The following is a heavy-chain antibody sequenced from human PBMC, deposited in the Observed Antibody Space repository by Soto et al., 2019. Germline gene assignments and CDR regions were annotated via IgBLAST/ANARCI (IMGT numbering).Heavy chain of an antibody. D-gene: IGHD3-16*02. CDR1: GFTFSSYG. Sequence: QVQLVESGGGVVQPGRSLRLSCAASGFTFSSYGMHWVRQAPGKGLEWVAVIWYDGSNKYYADSVKGRFTISRDNSKNTLYLQMNSLRAEDTAVYYCARDAPYDYIWGSYRYPTEATYDAFDIWGQGTMVTVSS. CDR2: IWYDGSNK. J-gene: IGHJ3*02. V-gene: IGHV3-33*01. CDR3: ARDAPYDYIWGSYRYPTEATYDAFDI.